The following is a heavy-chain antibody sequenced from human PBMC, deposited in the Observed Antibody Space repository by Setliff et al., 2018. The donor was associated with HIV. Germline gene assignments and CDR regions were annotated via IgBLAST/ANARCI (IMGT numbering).Heavy chain of an antibody. CDR1: GGSISGYY. J-gene: IGHJ4*02. D-gene: IGHD5-12*01. V-gene: IGHV4-59*01. CDR2: IYYIGNT. CDR3: ARQMPIPGIAITPVDY. Sequence: SETLSLTCTVSGGSISGYYWSWIRQPPGKGLEWIGYIYYIGNTNYNPSLKGRVTLSVDTSKNQLSLKLSSVTAADTAVYYCARQMPIPGIAITPVDYWGQGALVTVSS.